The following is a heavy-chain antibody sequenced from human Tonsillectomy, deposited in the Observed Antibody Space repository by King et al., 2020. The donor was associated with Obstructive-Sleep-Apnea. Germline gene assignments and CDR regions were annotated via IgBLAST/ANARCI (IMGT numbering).Heavy chain of an antibody. CDR2: IYPTASYT. CDR1: GYSFTNYW. CDR3: ARQDTYSSGQYYFDY. Sequence: VQLVESGAEVKKPGESLRISCKGSGYSFTNYWINWVRQMPGKGLEWMGRIYPTASYTNFSPSFQGHVTISADRSISTVYLQWSSLKASDSAMYYCARQDTYSSGQYYFDYWGQGTLVTVSS. D-gene: IGHD6-19*01. V-gene: IGHV5-10-1*03. J-gene: IGHJ4*02.